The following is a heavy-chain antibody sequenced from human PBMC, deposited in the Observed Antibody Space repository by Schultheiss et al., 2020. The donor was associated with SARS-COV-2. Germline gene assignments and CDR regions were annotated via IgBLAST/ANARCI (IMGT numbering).Heavy chain of an antibody. J-gene: IGHJ6*02. D-gene: IGHD3-10*01. Sequence: ETLSLTCTVSGGSTSSTSYYWGWIRQPPGKGLEWVSVIYSGGSTYYADSVKGRFTISRDNSKNTLYLQMNSLRAEDTAVYYCARRRPAHYGSGRTYGMDVWGQGTTVTVSS. CDR3: ARRRPAHYGSGRTYGMDV. V-gene: IGHV3-66*02. CDR1: GGSTSSTSYY. CDR2: IYSGGST.